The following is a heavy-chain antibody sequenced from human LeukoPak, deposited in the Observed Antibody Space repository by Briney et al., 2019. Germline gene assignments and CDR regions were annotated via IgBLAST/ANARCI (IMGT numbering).Heavy chain of an antibody. CDR2: IIPIFGTA. CDR3: ARDPGRDTIFGVVPYYYYGMDV. J-gene: IGHJ6*02. Sequence: ASVKVSCKASGGTFSSYAISWVRQAPGQGLEWMGGIIPIFGTANYAQKFQGRVTITADESTSTAYMGLSSLRSEDTAVYYCARDPGRDTIFGVVPYYYYGMDVWGQGTTVTVSS. V-gene: IGHV1-69*13. CDR1: GGTFSSYA. D-gene: IGHD3-3*01.